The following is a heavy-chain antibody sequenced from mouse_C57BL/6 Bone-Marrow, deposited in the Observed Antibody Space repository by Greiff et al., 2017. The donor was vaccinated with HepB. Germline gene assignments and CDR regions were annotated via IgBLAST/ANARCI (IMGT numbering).Heavy chain of an antibody. CDR2: IHPNSGST. V-gene: IGHV1-64*01. CDR1: GYTFTSYW. CDR3: ASYYYCSSYEAY. Sequence: QVQLKQPGAELVKPGASVKLSCKASGYTFTSYWMHWVKQRPGQGLEWIGMIHPNSGSTNYNEKFKSKATLTVDKSSSTAYMQLSSLTSEDSAVYYCASYYYCSSYEAYWGQGTLVTVSA. J-gene: IGHJ3*01. D-gene: IGHD1-1*01.